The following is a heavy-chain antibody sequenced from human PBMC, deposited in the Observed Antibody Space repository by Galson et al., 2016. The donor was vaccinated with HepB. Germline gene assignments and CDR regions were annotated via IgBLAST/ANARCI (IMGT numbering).Heavy chain of an antibody. CDR2: ISKDGSKQ. CDR3: VRPTETTRSSWYFNL. CDR1: GFGFSDYV. J-gene: IGHJ2*01. Sequence: SLRLSCAASGFGFSDYVMGWVRQAPGKALKWVAGISKDGSKQYYSDAVRRRLTISRDNPKSTLHVEMTSLRAEDTALYYCVRPTETTRSSWYFNLWGRGTLVTVSS. V-gene: IGHV3-23*01. D-gene: IGHD4-11*01.